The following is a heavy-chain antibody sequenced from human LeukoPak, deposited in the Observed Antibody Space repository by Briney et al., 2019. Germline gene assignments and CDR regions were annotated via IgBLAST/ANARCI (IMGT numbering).Heavy chain of an antibody. CDR1: GYTFTGYY. J-gene: IGHJ3*02. CDR3: ARTHYYGTGSYYPDAFDI. CDR2: INPNTGGT. V-gene: IGHV1-2*02. D-gene: IGHD3-10*01. Sequence: ASVKVSSKASGYTFTGYYMHWVRQAPGQGLEWMGWINPNTGGTNYAQKFQGRVTMTRDTSISTAYMELSRLRSDDTAVYYCARTHYYGTGSYYPDAFDIWGQGTMVTVSS.